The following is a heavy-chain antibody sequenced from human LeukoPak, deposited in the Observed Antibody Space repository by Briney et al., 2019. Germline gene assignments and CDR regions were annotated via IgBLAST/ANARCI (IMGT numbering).Heavy chain of an antibody. CDR1: GFTFSSYA. CDR2: ISGSGGSI. D-gene: IGHD2-15*01. Sequence: GGSLRLSCAASGFTFSSYAMSWVRQAPGKGLEWVSAISGSGGSIYYADSVKGRFTISRDNSKNTLYPQMNSLRAEDTAVYYCAKGSTKAYCSGGSCYRSIYYYMDVWGKGTTVTVSS. J-gene: IGHJ6*03. CDR3: AKGSTKAYCSGGSCYRSIYYYMDV. V-gene: IGHV3-23*01.